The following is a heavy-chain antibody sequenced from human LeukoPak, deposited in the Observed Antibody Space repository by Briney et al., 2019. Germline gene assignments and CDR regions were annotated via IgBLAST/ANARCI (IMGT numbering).Heavy chain of an antibody. D-gene: IGHD3-3*01. J-gene: IGHJ4*02. CDR2: IRSNAYGGTT. Sequence: GGSVRLSCTASGFTFGDYAMSWLRQAPGQGLEWIGFIRSNAYGGTTEYAASVKCRFTISRDDSKSIAYLQMNSLKTGDTAVYYCTRATAVFWSGYPDDWGQGTLVTVS. CDR3: TRATAVFWSGYPDD. V-gene: IGHV3-49*03. CDR1: GFTFGDYA.